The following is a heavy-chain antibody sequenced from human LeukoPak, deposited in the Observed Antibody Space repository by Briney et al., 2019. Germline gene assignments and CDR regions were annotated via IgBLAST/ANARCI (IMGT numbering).Heavy chain of an antibody. J-gene: IGHJ4*02. CDR1: GYYFTNYW. D-gene: IGHD6-6*01. CDR3: ARHITTSSTSSHFDS. V-gene: IGHV5-51*01. Sequence: GESLKISCKGSGYYFTNYWMAWVRQMPGEGLEYMGFIYPGENNIRYSPPFQGQVTISADKSINTAYLQWNSRKASHTAMYYCARHITTSSTSSHFDSWGQGTLVTVSS. CDR2: IYPGENNI.